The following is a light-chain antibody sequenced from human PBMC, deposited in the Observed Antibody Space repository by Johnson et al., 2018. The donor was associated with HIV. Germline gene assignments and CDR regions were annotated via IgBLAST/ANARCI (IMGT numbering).Light chain of an antibody. CDR1: SSTIGTNY. Sequence: QAVLTQPPSVSAAPGQKVTISCSGSSSTIGTNYVSWYQQFPGTAPKLLIFDKNKRPSGIPDRFSASQSGTSATLDITGLQTGDEADYYCGTWATSPGAHYVFGSGPKVTVL. CDR2: DKN. V-gene: IGLV1-51*01. J-gene: IGLJ1*01. CDR3: GTWATSPGAHYV.